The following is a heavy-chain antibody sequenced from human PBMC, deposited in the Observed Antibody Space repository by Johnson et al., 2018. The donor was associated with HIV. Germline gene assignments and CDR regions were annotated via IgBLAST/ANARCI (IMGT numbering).Heavy chain of an antibody. CDR2: INQDGSEK. J-gene: IGHJ3*02. V-gene: IGHV3-7*03. Sequence: VQLVESGGGLVQPGGSLRLSCAASGFTFSDYYMSWVRQAPGKGLEWVANINQDGSEKYHVDSVKGRFTISRDNGKSSLYLQMNSLRAEDTAVYYCARGDALDIWGRGTKVTVSS. CDR1: GFTFSDYY. CDR3: ARGDALDI.